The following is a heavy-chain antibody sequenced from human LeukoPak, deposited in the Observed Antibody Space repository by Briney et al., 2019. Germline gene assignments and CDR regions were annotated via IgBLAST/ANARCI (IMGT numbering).Heavy chain of an antibody. D-gene: IGHD6-6*01. V-gene: IGHV3-21*01. J-gene: IGHJ5*02. CDR2: ISSSSSSYI. CDR1: GFTFSSYS. Sequence: GGSLGLSCAASGFTFSSYSMNWVRQAPGKGLEWVSSISSSSSSYIYYADSVKGRFTISRDNAKNSLYLQMNSLRAEDTAVYYCARAYSSSSDNWFDPWGQGTLVTVSS. CDR3: ARAYSSSSDNWFDP.